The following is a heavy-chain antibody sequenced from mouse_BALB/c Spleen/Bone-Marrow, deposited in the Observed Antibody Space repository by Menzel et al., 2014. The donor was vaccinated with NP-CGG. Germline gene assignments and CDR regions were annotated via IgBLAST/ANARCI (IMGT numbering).Heavy chain of an antibody. CDR1: GYTFTDYN. V-gene: IGHV1S29*02. CDR2: IYPYSGGT. J-gene: IGHJ2*01. CDR3: ARLGRDY. Sequence: VQLKQSGPELVKPGASVKISCKASGYTFTDYNMHWVKQSHGKSLEWIGYIYPYSGGTGYNQKFKSKATLTVDNSSSTAYMELRSLTSEDSAVYYCARLGRDYWGQGTTLTVSS. D-gene: IGHD4-1*01.